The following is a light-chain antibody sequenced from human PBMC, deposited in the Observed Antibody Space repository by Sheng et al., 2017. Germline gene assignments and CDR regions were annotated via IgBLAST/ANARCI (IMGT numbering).Light chain of an antibody. V-gene: IGKV1-16*02. Sequence: DIQMTQSPSSLSASVGDRVTITCRASQGISNYLAPKSLIYATSSLQRDVPSKFSGXGSGTEXTLTISSLQPEDFATYFCQQYNTFPWTFGQGTRV. CDR2: ATS. CDR3: QQYNTFPWT. CDR1: QGISNY. J-gene: IGKJ1*01.